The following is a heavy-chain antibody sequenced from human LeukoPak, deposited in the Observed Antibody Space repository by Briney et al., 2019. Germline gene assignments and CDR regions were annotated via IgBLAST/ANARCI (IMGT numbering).Heavy chain of an antibody. CDR3: TTIKRGDIFGYFDF. J-gene: IGHJ4*02. CDR2: VFDSGRT. CDR1: GGSMTTHH. D-gene: IGHD5-18*01. Sequence: PETPSLTCTLSGGSMTTHHWNWIRQTPGKGLEWIGYVFDSGRTKVNPSLKSRVTLSADTSKNQLSLRLSSVTAAGTAMYYCTTIKRGDIFGYFDFWGQGILVTVSS. V-gene: IGHV4-59*11.